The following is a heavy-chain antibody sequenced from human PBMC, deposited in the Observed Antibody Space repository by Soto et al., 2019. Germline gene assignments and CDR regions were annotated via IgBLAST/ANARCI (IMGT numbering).Heavy chain of an antibody. CDR2: INTATGDT. D-gene: IGHD2-15*01. J-gene: IGHJ4*02. Sequence: QVQLVQSGAGVQKPGATANISCKASGYRFTAYDMHWVRQAPGQRLEWLGWINTATGDTKYSPSFQGRVTLSRDTSATTAYMELSGLGFEDTAVYYCARTRGYCSGGSCYPLDHWGQGTLVTVSS. CDR3: ARTRGYCSGGSCYPLDH. CDR1: GYRFTAYD. V-gene: IGHV1-3*04.